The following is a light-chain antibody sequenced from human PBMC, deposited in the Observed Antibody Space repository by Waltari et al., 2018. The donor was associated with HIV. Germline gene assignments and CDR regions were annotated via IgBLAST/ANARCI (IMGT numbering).Light chain of an antibody. CDR3: CSCPRSGIRYV. CDR2: EVT. Sequence: QSALTPPASVSGSPGKSITIPCPGTSRNVGSDDLVSWYQQHPGEAPKLIIYEVTKRPSGVSNRFSGSKSGNTASLTISGLQAEDEADYYCCSCPRSGIRYVFGTGTKVTVL. CDR1: SRNVGSDDL. J-gene: IGLJ1*01. V-gene: IGLV2-23*02.